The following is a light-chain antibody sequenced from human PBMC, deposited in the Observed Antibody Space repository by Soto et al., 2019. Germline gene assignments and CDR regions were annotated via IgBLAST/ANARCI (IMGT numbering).Light chain of an antibody. CDR3: SSYTSSSAYV. CDR1: SXDVGGYNY. V-gene: IGLV2-14*01. Sequence: QSALTQPASVSGSPGQSITISCTGTSXDVGGYNYVSWYQQHPGKAPKLMIYEVSNRPPGVSNRFSGSKSGNTASLTISGLQAEDEADYYCSSYTSSSAYVFGTGTKVTVL. CDR2: EVS. J-gene: IGLJ1*01.